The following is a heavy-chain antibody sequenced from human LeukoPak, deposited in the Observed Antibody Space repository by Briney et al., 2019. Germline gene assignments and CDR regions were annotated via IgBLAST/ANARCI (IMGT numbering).Heavy chain of an antibody. CDR1: GFTFSGYS. Sequence: GGSLRLSCAASGFTFSGYSMNWVRQAPGKGLEWVSYINIGSSNILYSDSVKGRFTISRDDAKNSLYLQMNSLRDEDTAMYYCARDHLWAFDYWGQGTLVTVSP. V-gene: IGHV3-48*02. CDR3: ARDHLWAFDY. J-gene: IGHJ4*02. D-gene: IGHD3-10*01. CDR2: INIGSSNI.